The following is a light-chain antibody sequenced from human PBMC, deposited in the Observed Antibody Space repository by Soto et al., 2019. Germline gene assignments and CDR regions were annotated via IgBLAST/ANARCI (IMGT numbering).Light chain of an antibody. CDR1: RSNIGAGYD. CDR3: QSYDTSLSVVV. Sequence: QSALTQPPSVSGAPGQRVTISCTGSRSNIGAGYDVHWYQQLPGTTPKLLIYANTNRPSGVPDRFSGSKSGTSASLAITGLQAEDEADYYCQSYDTSLSVVVFGGGTKLTVL. J-gene: IGLJ2*01. V-gene: IGLV1-40*01. CDR2: ANT.